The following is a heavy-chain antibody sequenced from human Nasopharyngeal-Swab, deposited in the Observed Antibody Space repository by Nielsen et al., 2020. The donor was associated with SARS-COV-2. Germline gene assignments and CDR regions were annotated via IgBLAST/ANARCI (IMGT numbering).Heavy chain of an antibody. V-gene: IGHV3-9*01. CDR3: AKAPSIAVADLYGMDV. D-gene: IGHD6-19*01. CDR1: GFTFDDYA. Sequence: SLKISCAASGFTFDDYAMHWVRQAPGKGLEWVSGISWNSGSIGYADSVKGGFTISRDNAKNSLYLQMNSLRAEDTALYYCAKAPSIAVADLYGMDVWGQGTTVTVSS. J-gene: IGHJ6*02. CDR2: ISWNSGSI.